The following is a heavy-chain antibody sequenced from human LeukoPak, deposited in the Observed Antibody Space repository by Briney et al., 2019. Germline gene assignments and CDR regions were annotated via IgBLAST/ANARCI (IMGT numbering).Heavy chain of an antibody. J-gene: IGHJ5*02. CDR1: GGSISRYY. D-gene: IGHD3-16*01. CDR3: ARHGGPRDWFDH. V-gene: IGHV4-59*08. CDR2: MYYSGST. Sequence: PSETLSLTCTVSGGSISRYYWSWIRQPPGKGLEWIGYMYYSGSTNYNPSLKSRVTISVDTCKNQFSLKLSSVTAADTAVYYCARHGGPRDWFDHWGQGTLVTVSS.